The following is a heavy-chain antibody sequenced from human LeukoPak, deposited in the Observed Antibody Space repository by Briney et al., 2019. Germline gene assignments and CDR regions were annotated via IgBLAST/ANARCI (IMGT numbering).Heavy chain of an antibody. Sequence: PGGSLRLSCAASGFTSSDYYMSCIRQAPGKGLEWVSYISSSGSTIYYADSVKGRFTISRDNAKNSLYLQMNSLRAEDTAVYYCARRSPSSYGMDVWGQGTTVTVSS. CDR2: ISSSGSTI. CDR3: ARRSPSSYGMDV. V-gene: IGHV3-11*01. CDR1: GFTSSDYY. J-gene: IGHJ6*02.